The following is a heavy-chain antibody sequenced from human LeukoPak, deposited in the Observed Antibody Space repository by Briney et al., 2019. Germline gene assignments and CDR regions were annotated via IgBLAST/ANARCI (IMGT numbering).Heavy chain of an antibody. J-gene: IGHJ4*02. CDR3: ARDGQTGATAY. V-gene: IGHV4-31*03. CDR2: IYYSGST. CDR1: GGSISSGGHY. Sequence: PSETLSLTCTVSGGSISSGGHYWSWIRQHPGKGLEWIGYIYYSGSTYYNPSLKSRVTISVDTSKNQFSLKLSSVTAADTAVYYCARDGQTGATAYWGQGTLVTVSS. D-gene: IGHD1-7*01.